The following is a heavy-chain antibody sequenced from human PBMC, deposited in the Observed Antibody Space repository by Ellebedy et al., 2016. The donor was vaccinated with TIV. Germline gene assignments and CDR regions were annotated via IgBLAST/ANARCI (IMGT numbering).Heavy chain of an antibody. D-gene: IGHD5-12*01. Sequence: GESLKISCAASGFTVSSNYMSWVRQAPGMGLEWVSAIYTGGSTYYADSVKGRFTISRDNSKNTLYLQMNTLRAEDPAVYYCARVVATITYGIYYFDYWGQGTLVTVSS. CDR2: IYTGGST. J-gene: IGHJ4*02. CDR1: GFTVSSNY. CDR3: ARVVATITYGIYYFDY. V-gene: IGHV3-66*01.